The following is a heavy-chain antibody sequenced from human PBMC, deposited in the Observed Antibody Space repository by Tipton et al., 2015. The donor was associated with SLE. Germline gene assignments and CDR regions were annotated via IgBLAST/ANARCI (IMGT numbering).Heavy chain of an antibody. V-gene: IGHV3-48*03. CDR1: GFTFSSYA. CDR3: ARDSSSGWIFDY. J-gene: IGHJ4*02. D-gene: IGHD6-19*01. Sequence: SLRLSCAASGFTFSSYAMNWVRQAPGKGLEWVSYISSSGSTIYYADSVKGRFTISRDNAKNSLYLQMNSLRAEDTAVYYCARDSSSGWIFDYWGQGTLVTVSS. CDR2: ISSSGSTI.